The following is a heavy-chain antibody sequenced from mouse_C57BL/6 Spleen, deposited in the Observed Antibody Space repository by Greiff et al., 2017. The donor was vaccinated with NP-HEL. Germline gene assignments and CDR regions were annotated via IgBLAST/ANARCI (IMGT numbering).Heavy chain of an antibody. CDR1: GFTFSSYT. CDR2: ISGGGGNT. CDR3: ARQLGRNFDY. V-gene: IGHV5-9*01. Sequence: EVQLVESGGGLVKPGGSLKLSCAASGFTFSSYTMSWVRQTPEKRLEWVATISGGGGNTYYPDSVKGRFTISRDNAKNTLYLQMGSLRSEDTALYYCARQLGRNFDYWGQGTTLTVSS. D-gene: IGHD4-1*01. J-gene: IGHJ2*01.